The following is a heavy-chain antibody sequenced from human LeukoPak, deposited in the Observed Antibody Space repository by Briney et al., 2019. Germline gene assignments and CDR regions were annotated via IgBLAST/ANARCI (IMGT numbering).Heavy chain of an antibody. V-gene: IGHV3-23*01. CDR1: GFTFSSYG. Sequence: GGSLRLSCAASGFTFSSYGITWVRQAPGKGLEWVSAISGSGGSTYYADSVKGRFTISRDNSKNTLYLQMNSLRAEDTAVYYCAKGGYGDRSWGFDYWGQGTLVTVSS. CDR3: AKGGYGDRSWGFDY. J-gene: IGHJ4*02. D-gene: IGHD4-17*01. CDR2: ISGSGGST.